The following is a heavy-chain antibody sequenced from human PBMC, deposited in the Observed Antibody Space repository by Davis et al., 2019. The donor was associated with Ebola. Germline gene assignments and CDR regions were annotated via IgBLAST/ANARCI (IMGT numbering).Heavy chain of an antibody. D-gene: IGHD3-10*01. J-gene: IGHJ5*02. CDR3: ARGPIWFGELLSTGGWFDP. CDR2: IKQDGSEK. V-gene: IGHV3-7*03. CDR1: GFTFSSYW. Sequence: GESLKISCAASGFTFSSYWMSWVRQAPGKGLEWVANIKQDGSEKYYVDSVKGRFTISRDNAKNSLYLQMNSLRAEDTAVYYCARGPIWFGELLSTGGWFDPWGQGTLVTVSS.